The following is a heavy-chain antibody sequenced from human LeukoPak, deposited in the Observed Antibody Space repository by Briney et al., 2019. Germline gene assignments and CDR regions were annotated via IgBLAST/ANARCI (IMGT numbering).Heavy chain of an antibody. CDR1: GYTFTRYD. V-gene: IGHV1-8*01. CDR3: ARGTSRDYIDY. Sequence: GASVKVSCKASGYTFTRYDINWVRPPAGQGLEWMGWMNPNSGNTGCAQKFQGRVTMTRNTSISTAYMELSSLRSEDTAVYYCARGTSRDYIDYWGQGTLVTVSS. J-gene: IGHJ4*02. CDR2: MNPNSGNT.